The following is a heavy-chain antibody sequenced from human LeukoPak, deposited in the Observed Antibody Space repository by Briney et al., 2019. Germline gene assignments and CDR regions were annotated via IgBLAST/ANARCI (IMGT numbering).Heavy chain of an antibody. Sequence: SQTLSLTCTVSGGSISSGSYYWGWIRQPAGKGLEWIGRIYTSGSTNYNPSLKSRVTISVDTSKNRFSLKLSSVTAADTAVYYCARAQYDYGSGSYYYYYYMDVWGKGTTVTVSS. V-gene: IGHV4-61*02. CDR1: GGSISSGSYY. J-gene: IGHJ6*03. CDR2: IYTSGST. D-gene: IGHD3-10*01. CDR3: ARAQYDYGSGSYYYYYYMDV.